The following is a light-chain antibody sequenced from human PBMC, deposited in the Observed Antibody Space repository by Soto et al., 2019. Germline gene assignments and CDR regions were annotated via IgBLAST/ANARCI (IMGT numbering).Light chain of an antibody. CDR2: NVS. Sequence: QSVLTQAASVSGSPGQSITISCTGTSSDVGGSNYVSWYQQIPGKVPKLLISNVSHRPSGVSYRFSGSKSGNTASLTISGLQAGDEADYFCTSSTTYSLYVFGTGTKLTVL. CDR1: SSDVGGSNY. J-gene: IGLJ1*01. V-gene: IGLV2-14*01. CDR3: TSSTTYSLYV.